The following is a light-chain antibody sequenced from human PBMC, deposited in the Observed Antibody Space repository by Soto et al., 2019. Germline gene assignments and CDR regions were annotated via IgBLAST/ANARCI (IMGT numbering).Light chain of an antibody. CDR3: LQHNTYPYT. V-gene: IGKV1-17*03. CDR2: EAS. Sequence: DIQMTQTPSAMSASVGDRVTITCRASEAIANFLAWFQQEPGKVPKRLIYEASKLQSGVASRFSGSGSGTEFALTISSLQPEDCATYYCLQHNTYPYTFGQGTKLEIK. J-gene: IGKJ2*01. CDR1: EAIANF.